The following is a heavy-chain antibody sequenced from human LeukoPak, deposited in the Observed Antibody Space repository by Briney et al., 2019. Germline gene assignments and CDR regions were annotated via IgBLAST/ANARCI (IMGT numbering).Heavy chain of an antibody. J-gene: IGHJ6*02. CDR1: GGTFSSYA. CDR3: ARDKRYYYGSGTGYGMGV. Sequence: GSSVKVSCKASGGTFSSYAISGVRQAPGQGLEWMGWMNPNSGNTGYAQKFQGRVTMTRNTSISTAYMELSSLRSEDTAVYYCARDKRYYYGSGTGYGMGVWGQGTTVTVPS. CDR2: MNPNSGNT. D-gene: IGHD3-10*01. V-gene: IGHV1-8*02.